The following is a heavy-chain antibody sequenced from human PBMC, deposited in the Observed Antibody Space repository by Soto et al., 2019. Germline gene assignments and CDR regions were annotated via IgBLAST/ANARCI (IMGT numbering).Heavy chain of an antibody. D-gene: IGHD6-19*01. CDR1: GDSIRSYQ. J-gene: IGHJ4*02. V-gene: IGHV4-59*08. CDR3: ARGSIAVAGSPDY. CDR2: IYYSGST. Sequence: SETLSLTCTVSGDSIRSYQWSWIRQPPGKGLEWIGYIYYSGSTNYNPSLKSRVTISVDTSKNQFSLKLSSVTAADTAVYYCARGSIAVAGSPDYWGQGTLVTVS.